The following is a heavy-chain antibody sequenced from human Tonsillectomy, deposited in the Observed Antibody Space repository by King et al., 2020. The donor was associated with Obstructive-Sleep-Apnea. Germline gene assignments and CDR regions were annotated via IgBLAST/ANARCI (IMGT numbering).Heavy chain of an antibody. CDR1: GFTFSSYG. CDR3: AKDGAYSSSHGDLFDY. J-gene: IGHJ4*02. D-gene: IGHD6-13*01. CDR2: ISYDGSNK. V-gene: IGHV3-30*18. Sequence: VQLVESGGGVVQPGRSLRLSCAASGFTFSSYGMHWVRQAPGKGLEWVAVISYDGSNKYYADSVKGRFTISRDNSKNTLYLQMNSLRAEDTAVYYCAKDGAYSSSHGDLFDYWGQGTLVTVSS.